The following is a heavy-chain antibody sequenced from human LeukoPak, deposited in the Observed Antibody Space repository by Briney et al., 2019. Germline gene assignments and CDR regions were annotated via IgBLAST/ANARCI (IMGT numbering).Heavy chain of an antibody. J-gene: IGHJ6*02. CDR2: IYSGGTT. Sequence: GGSVRLSCAACGFTVSSRYMMGVRRAPGKGREWVSIIYSGGTTNYADSVKGRFTISRDNSKNTLSLQMNSLRAEDTAVYYCARDRGTAVYYYYAMDVWGQGTTVTVSS. V-gene: IGHV3-53*05. CDR3: ARDRGTAVYYYYAMDV. D-gene: IGHD3-10*01. CDR1: GFTVSSRY.